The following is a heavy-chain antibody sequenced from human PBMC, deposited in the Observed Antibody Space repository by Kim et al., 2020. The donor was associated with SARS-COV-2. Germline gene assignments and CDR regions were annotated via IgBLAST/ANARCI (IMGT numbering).Heavy chain of an antibody. D-gene: IGHD5-18*01. Sequence: GESLKISCKGSGYSFTSYWIGWVRQMPGKGLEWMGIIYPGDSDTRYSPSFQGQVTISADKSISTAYLQWSSLKASDTAMYYCARLQDIKDTAMVTHYYYGMDVWGQGTTVTVSS. CDR2: IYPGDSDT. CDR1: GYSFTSYW. V-gene: IGHV5-51*01. CDR3: ARLQDIKDTAMVTHYYYGMDV. J-gene: IGHJ6*02.